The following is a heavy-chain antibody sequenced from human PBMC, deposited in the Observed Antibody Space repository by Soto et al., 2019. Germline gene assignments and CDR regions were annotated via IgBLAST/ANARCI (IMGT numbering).Heavy chain of an antibody. CDR2: IYWNDDN. CDR3: AHGSGWLSDY. V-gene: IGHV2-5*01. Sequence: QITLKESGPTLLKPTQTLTLTCTFSGFSLSSEAVGVNWIRQPPGKALEWLALIYWNDDNHYSPSLRGRLTITKDTSKNQVVLTMPNMDPVDTATYYCAHGSGWLSDYWGQGTLVTVSS. J-gene: IGHJ4*02. D-gene: IGHD6-19*01. CDR1: GFSLSSEAVG.